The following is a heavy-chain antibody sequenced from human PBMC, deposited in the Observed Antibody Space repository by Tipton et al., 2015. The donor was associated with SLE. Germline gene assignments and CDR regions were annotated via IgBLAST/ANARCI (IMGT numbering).Heavy chain of an antibody. J-gene: IGHJ4*02. CDR2: IYYSGST. V-gene: IGHV4-59*01. D-gene: IGHD5-24*01. CDR3: ARGARDGHRYYFDY. CDR1: GDSINSYY. Sequence: TLSLTCTVSGDSINSYYWSWIRQPPGKGLEWIGHIYYSGSTKYNPSLKSRVTISVDTSKNQFSLKLSSVTAADTAVYYCARGARDGHRYYFDYWGQGTLVTVSS.